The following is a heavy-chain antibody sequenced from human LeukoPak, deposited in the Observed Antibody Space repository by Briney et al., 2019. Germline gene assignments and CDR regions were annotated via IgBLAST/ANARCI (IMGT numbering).Heavy chain of an antibody. D-gene: IGHD3-16*01. CDR3: ARGGVYFEY. CDR2: IYYSGST. Sequence: SETLSLTCTVSGVSTSTYYWTWLRQPPGKGLEWIGYIYYSGSTYYNPSLKSRATISVDTSKTQFSLTLTSVTAADTAVYYCARGGVYFEYWGQGTLVTVSS. CDR1: GVSTSTYY. J-gene: IGHJ4*02. V-gene: IGHV4-59*01.